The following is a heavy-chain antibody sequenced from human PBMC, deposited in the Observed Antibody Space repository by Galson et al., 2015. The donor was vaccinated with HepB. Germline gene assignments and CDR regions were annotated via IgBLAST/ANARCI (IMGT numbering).Heavy chain of an antibody. V-gene: IGHV5-51*01. Sequence: QSGAEMKKPGEPLKISCKGSGYSFTTYWIGWVRQMPGKGLEWMGIIYPGDSETRYSPSFQGQVTISADKSISTAYLQWSSLKASDTAMFYCARLRGTYNYSPFDYWGQGTLVTVSS. CDR1: GYSFTTYW. J-gene: IGHJ4*02. D-gene: IGHD3-16*01. CDR2: IYPGDSET. CDR3: ARLRGTYNYSPFDY.